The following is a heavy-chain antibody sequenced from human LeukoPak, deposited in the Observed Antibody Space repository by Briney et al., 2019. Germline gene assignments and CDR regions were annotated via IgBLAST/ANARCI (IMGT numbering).Heavy chain of an antibody. CDR1: RYTFTSYD. CDR2: MNPNSGNT. CDR3: ARGRGEYNWDYMNLYYYYGMDV. D-gene: IGHD1-7*01. J-gene: IGHJ6*02. V-gene: IGHV1-8*01. Sequence: ASVKVSCKASRYTFTSYDINWLRQATGQGLEWMGWMNPNSGNTGYAQRFQGRVTMTRNTSISTAYMELSSLRSEDTAVYYCARGRGEYNWDYMNLYYYYGMDVWGQGTTVTVSS.